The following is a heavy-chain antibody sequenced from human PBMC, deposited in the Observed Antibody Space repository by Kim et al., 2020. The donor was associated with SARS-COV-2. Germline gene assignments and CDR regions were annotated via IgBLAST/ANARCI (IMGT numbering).Heavy chain of an antibody. CDR3: ARAAAGGNYYYYYGMDV. V-gene: IGHV3-13*04. J-gene: IGHJ6*02. CDR2: IGTAGDT. D-gene: IGHD6-13*01. CDR1: GFTFSSYD. Sequence: GGSLRLSCAASGFTFSSYDMHWVRQATGKCLEWVSAIGTAGDTYYPGSVKGRFTISRENAKNSLYLQMNSLRAGDTAVYYCARAAAGGNYYYYYGMDVWGQGTPVTVSS.